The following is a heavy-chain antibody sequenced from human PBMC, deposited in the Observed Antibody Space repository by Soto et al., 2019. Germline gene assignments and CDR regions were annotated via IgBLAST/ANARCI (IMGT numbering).Heavy chain of an antibody. V-gene: IGHV4-34*01. CDR3: ARRRGGIAVAGTNFDY. Sequence: PSETLSLTCAVYGGSFSGYYWSWIRQPPGKGLEWIGEINHSGSTNYNPSLKSRVTISVDTSKNQFSLKLSSVTAADTAVYYCARRRGGIAVAGTNFDYWGQGTLVTVSS. J-gene: IGHJ4*02. D-gene: IGHD6-19*01. CDR1: GGSFSGYY. CDR2: INHSGST.